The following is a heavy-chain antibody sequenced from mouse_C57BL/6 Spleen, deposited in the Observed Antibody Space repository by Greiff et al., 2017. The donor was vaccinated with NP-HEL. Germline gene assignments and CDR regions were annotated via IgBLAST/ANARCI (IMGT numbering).Heavy chain of an antibody. D-gene: IGHD2-5*01. CDR1: GYAFSSYW. CDR3: ARDYSNYGYFDY. J-gene: IGHJ2*01. Sequence: VQLQQSGAELVKPGASVKISCKASGYAFSSYWMNWVKQRPGKGLEWIGQIYPGDGDTNYNGKFKGKATLTADKSSSTAYMQLSSLTSEDSAVYFCARDYSNYGYFDYWGQGTTLTVSS. CDR2: IYPGDGDT. V-gene: IGHV1-80*01.